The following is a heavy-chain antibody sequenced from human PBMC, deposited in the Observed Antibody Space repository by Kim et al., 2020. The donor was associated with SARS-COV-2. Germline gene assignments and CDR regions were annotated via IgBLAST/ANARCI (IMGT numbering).Heavy chain of an antibody. D-gene: IGHD3-10*01. CDR1: GFTFGDYA. J-gene: IGHJ4*02. V-gene: IGHV3-49*04. Sequence: GGSLRLSCTASGFTFGDYAMSWVRQAPGKGLEWVGFIRNKAYGGTTEYAASVKGRFTISRDDSKSIAYLQMNSLKTEDTAVYYCTMVQYWGQGNLVTVSS. CDR2: IRNKAYGGTT. CDR3: TMVQY.